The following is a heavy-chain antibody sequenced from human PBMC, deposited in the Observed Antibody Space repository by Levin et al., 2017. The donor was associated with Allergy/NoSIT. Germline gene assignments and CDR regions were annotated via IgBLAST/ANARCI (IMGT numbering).Heavy chain of an antibody. Sequence: GESLKISCAASGFTFSSYGMHWVRQAPGKGLEWVAVIWYDGSNKYYADSVKGRFTISRDNSKNTLYLQMNSLRAEDTAVYYCAREGDVERWDYDSSGYYPPLDYWGQGTLVTVSS. J-gene: IGHJ4*02. V-gene: IGHV3-33*01. CDR2: IWYDGSNK. CDR1: GFTFSSYG. CDR3: AREGDVERWDYDSSGYYPPLDY. D-gene: IGHD3-22*01.